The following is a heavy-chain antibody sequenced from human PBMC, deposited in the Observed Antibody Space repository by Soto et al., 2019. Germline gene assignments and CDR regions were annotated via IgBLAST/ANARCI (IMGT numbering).Heavy chain of an antibody. D-gene: IGHD2-8*01. CDR3: VRSFCRDAVRCNWFDP. CDR1: GASVRSGSFF. CDR2: VLYSGAS. Sequence: QVQLRESGPGLVKSSETLSLTCTVTGASVRSGSFFWTWIRQPPGRGLEWIGNVLYSGASNYNPSLRSRVTLAVDTSEDQVSLTLTSVTAADSAVYYCVRSFCRDAVRCNWFDPWGLGTLVTASS. J-gene: IGHJ5*02. V-gene: IGHV4-61*01.